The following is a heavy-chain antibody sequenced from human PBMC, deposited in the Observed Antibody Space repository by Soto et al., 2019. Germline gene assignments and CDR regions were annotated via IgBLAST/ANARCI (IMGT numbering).Heavy chain of an antibody. V-gene: IGHV1-18*01. CDR1: GYTFTSYG. CDR2: ISTYNGNT. Sequence: QVQVMQSGAEVKKPGASVKVSCKASGYTFTSYGISWVRQAPGQGLEWMGWISTYNGNTNYAQKIQGRVTMTTDTSTSTAYMELRSLRSDDTAVYYCGRDLYQSVFYYGMDVWGQGTTVTVSS. J-gene: IGHJ6*02. D-gene: IGHD2-2*01. CDR3: GRDLYQSVFYYGMDV.